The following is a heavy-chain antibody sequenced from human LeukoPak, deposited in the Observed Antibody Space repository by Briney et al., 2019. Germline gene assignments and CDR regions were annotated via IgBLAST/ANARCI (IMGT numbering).Heavy chain of an antibody. V-gene: IGHV3-48*03. CDR3: ARYVSRYSGSYYDY. J-gene: IGHJ4*02. Sequence: GGSLRLSCAASGFTFSSYEMNWVRQAPGKGLEWVSYISSSGSPIYYADSVKGRFTISRDNSKNSLYLQMRSLRAEDTAVYYCARYVSRYSGSYYDYWGQGTLVIVSS. D-gene: IGHD1-26*01. CDR1: GFTFSSYE. CDR2: ISSSGSPI.